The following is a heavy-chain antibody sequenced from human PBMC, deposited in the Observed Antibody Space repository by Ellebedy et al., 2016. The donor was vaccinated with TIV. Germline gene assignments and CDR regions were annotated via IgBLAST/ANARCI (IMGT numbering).Heavy chain of an antibody. CDR3: ARGLRDPGVISHYYYYMDV. CDR1: GGSFSGYF. V-gene: IGHV4-34*01. J-gene: IGHJ6*03. Sequence: SETLSLXCGVYGGSFSGYFWSWIRQAPGKGLEWIGESNHNGNTNYNPSLKSQVTISVDTSKNQFSLKLSSVTAADTAVYFCARGLRDPGVISHYYYYMDVWGKGTTVTVSS. D-gene: IGHD2-21*01. CDR2: SNHNGNT.